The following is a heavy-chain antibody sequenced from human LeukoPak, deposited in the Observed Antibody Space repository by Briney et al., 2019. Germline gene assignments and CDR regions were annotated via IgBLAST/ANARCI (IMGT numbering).Heavy chain of an antibody. D-gene: IGHD2-2*01. Sequence: PSETLSLTCTVSAGALSSYYWSWIRHPPGKGLEWIGYIYYSGSTNYTPSLKSRVTISVDTSKNQFSLKLSSVTAADTAVYYSASVVPAVRGGFDPWGQGTLVTVSS. CDR1: AGALSSYY. CDR3: ASVVPAVRGGFDP. V-gene: IGHV4-59*01. CDR2: IYYSGST. J-gene: IGHJ5*02.